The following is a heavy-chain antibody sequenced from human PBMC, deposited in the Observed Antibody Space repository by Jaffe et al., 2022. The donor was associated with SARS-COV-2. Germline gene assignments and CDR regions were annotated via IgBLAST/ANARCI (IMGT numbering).Heavy chain of an antibody. V-gene: IGHV3-9*01. CDR3: ARDMGTLTRRAFDF. J-gene: IGHJ3*01. Sequence: EVQLVESGGGLVQPGRSLRLSCAASGFTFDDYAMHWVRQAPGKGLEWVSGISWDSANIGYAASVKGRFTISRDNAKNFLYLQMDSLRAEDTALYYCARDMGTLTRRAFDFWGQGTMVTVSS. CDR1: GFTFDDYA. CDR2: ISWDSANI. D-gene: IGHD4-17*01.